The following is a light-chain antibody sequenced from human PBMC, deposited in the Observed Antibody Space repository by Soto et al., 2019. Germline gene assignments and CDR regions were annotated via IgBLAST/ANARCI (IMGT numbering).Light chain of an antibody. CDR1: SSDVGGYNY. J-gene: IGLJ1*01. CDR2: EVS. CDR3: SSDTTSNTRQIV. Sequence: QSALTQPASVSGSPGQSITISCTGTSSDVGGYNYVSWYQHHPGKAPKLMIFEVSNRPSGVSNRFSGSKSGNTASLTISGLQPEGEADYYCSSDTTSNTRQIVFGTGTKVTVL. V-gene: IGLV2-14*01.